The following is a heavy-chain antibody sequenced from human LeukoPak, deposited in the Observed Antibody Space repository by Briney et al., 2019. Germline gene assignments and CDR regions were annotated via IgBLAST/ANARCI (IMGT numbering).Heavy chain of an antibody. CDR1: GYRFISNY. D-gene: IGHD2-21*02. CDR3: AREGSYCVGGDCYSFDF. J-gene: IGHJ4*02. CDR2: MHPGNGNT. V-gene: IGHV1-2*02. Sequence: ASVKVSCKASGYRFISNYIQWVRQAPGLGPEWMGWMHPGNGNTRYAEKFQGRVTMTRDTSINTAYMDLTSLRSDDTAVYYCAREGSYCVGGDCYSFDFCGQGTLITVSS.